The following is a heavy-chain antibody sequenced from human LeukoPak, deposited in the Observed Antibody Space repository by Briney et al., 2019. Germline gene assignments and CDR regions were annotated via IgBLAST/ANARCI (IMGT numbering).Heavy chain of an antibody. J-gene: IGHJ3*02. V-gene: IGHV3-33*01. CDR2: IRYDGINK. Sequence: AGGSLRLSCAASAFTFSSYAMHWVRQSPGKGLEWVAVIRYDGINKYYADSVKGRFTISRDNSKNTLYLQMDSLRVEDTAVYYCARETLGYFDYLSPRGAFDMWGQGTVVTVSS. D-gene: IGHD3-9*01. CDR3: ARETLGYFDYLSPRGAFDM. CDR1: AFTFSSYA.